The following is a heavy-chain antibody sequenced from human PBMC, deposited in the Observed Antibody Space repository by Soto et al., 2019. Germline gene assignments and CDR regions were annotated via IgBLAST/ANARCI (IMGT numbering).Heavy chain of an antibody. CDR2: IGAGYGP. J-gene: IGHJ4*02. V-gene: IGHV3-23*01. CDR3: ATPYSSSWFSPFDY. Sequence: PGGSLRLSCAASGFTFGSYAMSWVRQAPGKGLEWVSSIGAGYGPYYADSVKGRFTISRDNYKNTLYLQMNSLRAEDTAIYYCATPYSSSWFSPFDYWGQGSLVTVSS. D-gene: IGHD6-13*01. CDR1: GFTFGSYA.